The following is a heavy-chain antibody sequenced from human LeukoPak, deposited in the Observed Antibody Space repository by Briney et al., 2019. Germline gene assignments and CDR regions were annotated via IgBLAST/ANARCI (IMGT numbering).Heavy chain of an antibody. D-gene: IGHD2-15*01. CDR3: AREPYRYCSGGSCYSSWFDP. CDR2: IYYSGST. Sequence: PSETLSLTCTVSGGSISSYYWSWIRQPPGKGLEWIGYIYYSGSTSYNPSLKSRVTISVDTSKNQFSLKLSSVTAADTAVYYCAREPYRYCSGGSCYSSWFDPWGQGTLVTVSS. J-gene: IGHJ5*02. V-gene: IGHV4-59*01. CDR1: GGSISSYY.